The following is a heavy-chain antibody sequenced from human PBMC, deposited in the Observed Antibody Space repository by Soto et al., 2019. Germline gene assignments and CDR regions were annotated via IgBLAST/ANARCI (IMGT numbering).Heavy chain of an antibody. CDR3: AREADDYSTYARFDP. Sequence: VASVKVSCKASGGTFSSYAISWVRQAPGQGLEWMGGIIPIFGTANYAQKFQGRVTITADESTSTAYMELSSLRSEDTAVYYCAREADDYSTYARFDPWGQGNLVTV. CDR1: GGTFSSYA. V-gene: IGHV1-69*13. CDR2: IIPIFGTA. D-gene: IGHD4-4*01. J-gene: IGHJ5*02.